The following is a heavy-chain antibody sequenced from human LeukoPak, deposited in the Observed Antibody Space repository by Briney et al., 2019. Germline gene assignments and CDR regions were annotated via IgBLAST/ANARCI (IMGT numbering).Heavy chain of an antibody. Sequence: GGSLRLSCAASGFTFSSYWMSWVRQAPGKGLEWVANIKKDGNNKYYADSVKGRFTISRDNSKNTLYLQMNSLRAEDTAVYYCAKEASYCANGVCLGGLDYWGQGTLVTVSS. V-gene: IGHV3-7*01. CDR1: GFTFSSYW. CDR3: AKEASYCANGVCLGGLDY. CDR2: IKKDGNNK. J-gene: IGHJ4*02. D-gene: IGHD2-8*01.